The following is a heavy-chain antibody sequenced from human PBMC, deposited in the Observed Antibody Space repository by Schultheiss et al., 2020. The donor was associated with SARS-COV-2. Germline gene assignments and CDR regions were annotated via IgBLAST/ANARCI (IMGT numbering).Heavy chain of an antibody. J-gene: IGHJ4*02. Sequence: GESLKISCAASGFTFSSYSMNWVRQAPGKGLEWVSSISSSSSYIYYADSVKGRFTISRDNAKNSLYLQMNSLRAEDTAVYYCARVPTYSNYVGHHDYWGQGTLVTVSS. CDR1: GFTFSSYS. CDR3: ARVPTYSNYVGHHDY. CDR2: ISSSSSYI. D-gene: IGHD4-11*01. V-gene: IGHV3-21*01.